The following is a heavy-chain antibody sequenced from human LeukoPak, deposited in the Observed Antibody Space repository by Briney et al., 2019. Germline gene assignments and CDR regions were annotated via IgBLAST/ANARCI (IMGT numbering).Heavy chain of an antibody. CDR2: IKQDGSEK. CDR1: GFTFSSYW. CDR3: ARGGVGYSSGWFDYYFDY. Sequence: GGSLRLSCAASGFTFSSYWMSWVRQAPGKGLEWLANIKQDGSEKYYVDSVKGRFTISRDNAKNSLYLQMNSLRAEDTAVYYCARGGVGYSSGWFDYYFDYWGQGTLVTVSS. D-gene: IGHD6-19*01. V-gene: IGHV3-7*01. J-gene: IGHJ4*02.